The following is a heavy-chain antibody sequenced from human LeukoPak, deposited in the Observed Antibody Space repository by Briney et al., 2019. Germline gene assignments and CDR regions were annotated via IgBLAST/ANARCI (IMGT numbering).Heavy chain of an antibody. CDR3: ATIVREYSYDYWEN. CDR1: GFTFSNYW. V-gene: IGHV3-7*01. Sequence: PGGSLRLSCAASGFTFSNYWMSWVRQAPGKGLEWVANIKQDGNDKFYVDSVKGRFTISRDNAKNSLYLQMNSLRAEDTAVYYCATIVREYSYDYWENWGQGTLVTVSS. CDR2: IKQDGNDK. D-gene: IGHD5-18*01. J-gene: IGHJ4*02.